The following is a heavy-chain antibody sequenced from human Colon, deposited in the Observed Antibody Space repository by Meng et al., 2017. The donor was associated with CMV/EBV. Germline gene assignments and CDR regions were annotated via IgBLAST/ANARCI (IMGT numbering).Heavy chain of an antibody. D-gene: IGHD3-22*01. Sequence: GSLRLSCSVSGVSISPYYWSWIRLAPGKGPEWIGYIHHSGTTKYNPSLKSRVIISADTSKNEFSLKLSSVTAADTAVYYCANLGNCDTTRCHTDYYHGVDIWGQGTAVTVSS. V-gene: IGHV4-59*12. J-gene: IGHJ6*02. CDR1: GVSISPYY. CDR2: IHHSGTT. CDR3: ANLGNCDTTRCHTDYYHGVDI.